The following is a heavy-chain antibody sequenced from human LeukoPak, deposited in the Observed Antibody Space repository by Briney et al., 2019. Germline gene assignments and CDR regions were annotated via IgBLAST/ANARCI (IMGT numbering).Heavy chain of an antibody. V-gene: IGHV1-2*02. CDR2: INPNSGGT. Sequence: ASVKVSCKASGYTFTGYYMHWVRQAPGQGLEWMGWINPNSGGTYFAQKFQGRVTMSRDTSITTAYMELSRLRSDDTAVYYCARDGDDSSGYYSDYWGQGTLVTVSS. J-gene: IGHJ4*02. D-gene: IGHD3-22*01. CDR1: GYTFTGYY. CDR3: ARDGDDSSGYYSDY.